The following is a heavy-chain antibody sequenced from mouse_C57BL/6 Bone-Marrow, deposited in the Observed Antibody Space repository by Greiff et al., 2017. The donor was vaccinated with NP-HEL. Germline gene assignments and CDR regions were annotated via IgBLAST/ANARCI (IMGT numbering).Heavy chain of an antibody. Sequence: QVQLQQPGAELVKPGASVKMSCKASGYTFTSYWITWVKQRPGQGLEWIGDIYPGSGSTNYNEKFKSKATLTVDTSSSTAYMQLSSLTSEDSAVYYCARFGLYDGPYGGFAYWGQGTLVTVSA. CDR3: ARFGLYDGPYGGFAY. D-gene: IGHD2-3*01. CDR1: GYTFTSYW. CDR2: IYPGSGST. V-gene: IGHV1-55*01. J-gene: IGHJ3*01.